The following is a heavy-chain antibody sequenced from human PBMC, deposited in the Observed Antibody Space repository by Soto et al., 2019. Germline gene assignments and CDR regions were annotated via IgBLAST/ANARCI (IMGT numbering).Heavy chain of an antibody. CDR1: GGSISSYY. Sequence: QVQLQESGPGLVKPSETLSLTCTVSGGSISSYYWSWIRQPPGKGLEWIGYIYYSGSTNYNPSLKSRVTISVDTSKNQFSLKLSSVTAADTAVYYCARGGRYDYVWGSYRYAGAFDYWGQGTLVTVSS. D-gene: IGHD3-16*02. CDR3: ARGGRYDYVWGSYRYAGAFDY. V-gene: IGHV4-59*01. J-gene: IGHJ4*02. CDR2: IYYSGST.